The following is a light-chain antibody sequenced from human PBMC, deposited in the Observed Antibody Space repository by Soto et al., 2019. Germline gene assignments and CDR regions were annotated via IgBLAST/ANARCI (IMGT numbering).Light chain of an antibody. V-gene: IGKV3-20*01. J-gene: IGKJ2*01. CDR1: QSIINKY. CDR3: LQYGSTPPYT. Sequence: EVVLTQSPGTLSLSPGERATLSCRASQSIINKYLAWYQQRPGQAPRLLIYGSSDRATGIPGRFSGSGSGTDFTLTISRLEPEDFAVYYCLQYGSTPPYTFGQGTKVEI. CDR2: GSS.